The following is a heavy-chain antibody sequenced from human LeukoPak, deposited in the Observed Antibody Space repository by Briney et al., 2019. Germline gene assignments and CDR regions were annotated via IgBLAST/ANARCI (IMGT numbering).Heavy chain of an antibody. D-gene: IGHD3-22*01. V-gene: IGHV4-38-2*01. J-gene: IGHJ3*01. CDR3: ANSWYYLDSSGLPKSDAFDR. CDR2: TYHSGGT. Sequence: SETLSLTCAVSGGSISSGAYWGWVRQHPGKELEWIRTTYHSGGTYYNPSLNSRVTISIDTSKNQFSLKLSSVTAADTAVYYCANSWYYLDSSGLPKSDAFDRWGQGTLVAVSS. CDR1: GGSISSGAY.